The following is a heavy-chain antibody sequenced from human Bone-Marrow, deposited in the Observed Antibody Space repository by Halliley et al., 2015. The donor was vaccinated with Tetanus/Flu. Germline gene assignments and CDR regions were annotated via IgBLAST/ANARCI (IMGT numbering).Heavy chain of an antibody. V-gene: IGHV3-53*01. Sequence: SLRLSCAASGFTVSSYYMSWVRQAPGKGLEWVSVIHSAGSTYYADSVKGRFTISRDNSKNTLNLQMNSLRVQDTAVYYCARGGPTYYANSGSGFDYWGQGTLVTVSS. CDR2: IHSAGST. D-gene: IGHD3-22*01. J-gene: IGHJ4*02. CDR1: GFTVSSYY. CDR3: ARGGPTYYANSGSGFDY.